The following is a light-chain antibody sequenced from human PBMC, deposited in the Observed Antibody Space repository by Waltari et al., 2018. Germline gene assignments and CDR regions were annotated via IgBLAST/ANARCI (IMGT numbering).Light chain of an antibody. V-gene: IGLV2-14*03. CDR1: SRDVGGYNY. CDR3: SSYTSSSTLYV. J-gene: IGLJ1*01. Sequence: QSALTQPPSVSGSPGQSITISCTGTSRDVGGYNYVPWYQQHPGKAPKLMIYDVSKRPSGVSNRFSGSKSGNTASLTISGLQAEDEADYYCSSYTSSSTLYVFGTGTKVTVL. CDR2: DVS.